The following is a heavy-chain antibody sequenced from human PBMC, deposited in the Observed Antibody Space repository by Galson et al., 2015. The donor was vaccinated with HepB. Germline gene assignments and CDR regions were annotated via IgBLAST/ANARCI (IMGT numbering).Heavy chain of an antibody. V-gene: IGHV3-15*01. CDR1: GFTFSNAW. CDR2: SRSKTDGGTI. CDR3: TTSIKGTPESDS. Sequence: SLRLSCAASGFTFSNAWMSWVRQAPGKGLEWVGRSRSKTDGGTIDYAAPVKGRFTISRDDSKNTMYLEMSSLKSEDTAVYYCTTSIKGTPESDSWGQGTLVSVSS. D-gene: IGHD1-14*01. J-gene: IGHJ4*02.